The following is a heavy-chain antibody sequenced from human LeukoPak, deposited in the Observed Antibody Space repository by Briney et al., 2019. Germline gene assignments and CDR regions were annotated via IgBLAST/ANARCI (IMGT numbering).Heavy chain of an antibody. J-gene: IGHJ4*02. CDR3: AREPSVATTFFDY. D-gene: IGHD5-12*01. CDR2: ISYDGSNK. Sequence: PGGSLRLSCAASGFTFSSYGMHWVRQAPGKGLEWVAVISYDGSNKYYADSVKGRFTISRDNSKNTLYLQMNSLRAEDTAVYYCAREPSVATTFFDYWGQGTLVTVSS. V-gene: IGHV3-30*03. CDR1: GFTFSSYG.